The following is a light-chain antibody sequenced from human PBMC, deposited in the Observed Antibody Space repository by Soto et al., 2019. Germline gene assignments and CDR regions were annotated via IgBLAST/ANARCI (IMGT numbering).Light chain of an antibody. CDR3: SAYTSSSTLE. Sequence: QSALTQPASVSGSPGQSITISCTGTSSDVGGYNYVSWYQQHPGKAPKLMIYDVSNRPSGVSNRFSGSKSGNTASLTISGLQAEYEADYYCSAYTSSSTLEIGGGTQLTVL. CDR1: SSDVGGYNY. CDR2: DVS. J-gene: IGLJ2*01. V-gene: IGLV2-14*01.